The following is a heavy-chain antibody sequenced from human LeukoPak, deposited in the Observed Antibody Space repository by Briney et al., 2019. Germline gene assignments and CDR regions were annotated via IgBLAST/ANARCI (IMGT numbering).Heavy chain of an antibody. CDR1: GFTFSSYA. CDR2: ISGSGGST. Sequence: GGSLRLSCAASGFTFSSYAMSWVRQAPGKGLEWVSAISGSGGSTYYADSVKGRFTISRDNSKNTLYLQMISLRAGDTAVYYCAKEPGYSSGSHPFDYWGQGTLVTVSS. J-gene: IGHJ4*02. D-gene: IGHD6-19*01. V-gene: IGHV3-23*01. CDR3: AKEPGYSSGSHPFDY.